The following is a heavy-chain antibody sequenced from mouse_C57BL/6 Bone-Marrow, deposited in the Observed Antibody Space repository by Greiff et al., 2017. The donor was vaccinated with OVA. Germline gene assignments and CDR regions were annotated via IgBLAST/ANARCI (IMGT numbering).Heavy chain of an antibody. CDR3: ARSGALYYPSY. J-gene: IGHJ2*01. D-gene: IGHD2-1*01. V-gene: IGHV1-52*01. Sequence: QVQLQQPGAELVRPGSSVKLSCKASGYTFTSYWMHWVKQRPIQGLEWIGNIDPSDSETHYNQKFKDKATLTVDKSSSTAYMQLSSLTSEDSAVYYCARSGALYYPSYWGKGTTLTVSS. CDR1: GYTFTSYW. CDR2: IDPSDSET.